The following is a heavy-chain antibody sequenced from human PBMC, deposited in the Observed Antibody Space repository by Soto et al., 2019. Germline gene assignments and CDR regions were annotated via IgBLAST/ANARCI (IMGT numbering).Heavy chain of an antibody. Sequence: SETLSLTCTVSGGSISSYYWSWIRQPPGKGLEWIGYIYYSGSTNYNPSLKSRVTISVDTSKNQFSLKLSSVTAADTAVYYCAREPLQLVLDYWGQGTLVTVSS. J-gene: IGHJ4*02. CDR1: GGSISSYY. CDR3: AREPLQLVLDY. CDR2: IYYSGST. D-gene: IGHD6-13*01. V-gene: IGHV4-59*12.